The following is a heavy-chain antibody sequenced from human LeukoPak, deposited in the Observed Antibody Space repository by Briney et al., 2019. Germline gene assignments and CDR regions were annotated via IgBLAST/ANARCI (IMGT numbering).Heavy chain of an antibody. D-gene: IGHD1-26*01. CDR2: TYYRSKWYN. CDR3: ARHQWELPAGGDGMDV. CDR1: GDSVSSNSAA. Sequence: SQTLSLTCAISGDSVSSNSAAWNWTRQSPSRRLEWLGGTYYRSKWYNDYAVSVKSRITINPDTSKNQFSLQLNSVTPEDTALYYCARHQWELPAGGDGMDVWGQGTTVTVSS. V-gene: IGHV6-1*01. J-gene: IGHJ6*02.